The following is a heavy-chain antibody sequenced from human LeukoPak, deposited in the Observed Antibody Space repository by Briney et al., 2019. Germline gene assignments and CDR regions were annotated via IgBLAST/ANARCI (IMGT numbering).Heavy chain of an antibody. CDR3: ARVKGEGAHIDY. CDR1: EFSVGSNY. CDR2: IYSGGST. Sequence: GGSLRLSCAAPEFSVGSNYMTWVRQAPGKGLEWVSLIYSGGSTYYADSVKGRFTISRDNSKNTLYLQMNSLRAEDTAFYHCARVKGEGAHIDYWGQGTLVTVSS. D-gene: IGHD1-26*01. V-gene: IGHV3-66*01. J-gene: IGHJ4*02.